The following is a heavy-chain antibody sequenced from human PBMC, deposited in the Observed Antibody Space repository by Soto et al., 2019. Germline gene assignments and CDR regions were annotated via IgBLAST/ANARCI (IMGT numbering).Heavy chain of an antibody. D-gene: IGHD2-21*02. CDR1: GFTFGSYS. CDR3: ARFLRHCGADCYSLPDY. Sequence: GGSLRLSCAASGFTFGSYSMNWIGKALGKGLEWVSSISDSSSYIYYADSVKGRFTISRDNAKNSLYLQMNSLRTEDTAVYFCARFLRHCGADCYSLPDYRGQGAPVTVSS. CDR2: ISDSSSYI. V-gene: IGHV3-21*04. J-gene: IGHJ4*02.